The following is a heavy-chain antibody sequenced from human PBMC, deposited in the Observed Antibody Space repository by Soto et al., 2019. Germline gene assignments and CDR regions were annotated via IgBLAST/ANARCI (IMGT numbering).Heavy chain of an antibody. CDR1: GGSFSGYY. J-gene: IGHJ6*03. Sequence: SETLSLTCAVYGGSFSGYYWSWIRQPPGKGLEWIGEINHSGSTNYNPSLKSRVTISVDTSKNQFSLKLSSVTAADTAVYYCGRGDPRAARSSYYYSYYRDVWGKGTRVTVSS. V-gene: IGHV4-34*01. CDR2: INHSGST. D-gene: IGHD6-6*01. CDR3: GRGDPRAARSSYYYSYYRDV.